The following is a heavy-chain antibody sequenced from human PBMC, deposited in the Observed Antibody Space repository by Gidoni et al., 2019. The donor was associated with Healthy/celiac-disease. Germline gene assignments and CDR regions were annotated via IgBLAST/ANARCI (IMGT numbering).Heavy chain of an antibody. V-gene: IGHV3-30-3*01. D-gene: IGHD6-13*01. J-gene: IGHJ4*02. CDR3: ARDLRRQQLGPGPFDY. CDR1: GFTFRRYA. Sequence: QVQLVESGGGVVQPGRSLRLSCAASGFTFRRYAMHWVRQAPGKGLEWVAVISYDGSNKYYADSVKGRFTISRDNSKNTLYLQMNSLRAEDTAVYYCARDLRRQQLGPGPFDYWGQGTLVTVSS. CDR2: ISYDGSNK.